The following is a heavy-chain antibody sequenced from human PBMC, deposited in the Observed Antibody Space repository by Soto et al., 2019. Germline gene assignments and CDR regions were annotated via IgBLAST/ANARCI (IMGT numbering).Heavy chain of an antibody. V-gene: IGHV1-69*01. J-gene: IGHJ6*02. D-gene: IGHD2-15*01. CDR2: IIPIFGTA. Sequence: QVQLVQSGAEVKKPGSSVKVSCKASGGTFSSYAISWVQQAPGQGLEWMGGIIPIFGTANYAQKFQGRVTITADESTSTAYMELSSLRSEDTAVYYCARARKGYCSGGSCYRSSGYYYYGMDVWGQGTTVTVSS. CDR3: ARARKGYCSGGSCYRSSGYYYYGMDV. CDR1: GGTFSSYA.